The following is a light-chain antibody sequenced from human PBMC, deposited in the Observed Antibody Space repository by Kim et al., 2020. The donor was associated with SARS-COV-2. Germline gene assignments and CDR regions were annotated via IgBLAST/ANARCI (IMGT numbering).Light chain of an antibody. J-gene: IGLJ2*01. CDR1: RSDIGAYDY. V-gene: IGLV2-14*03. CDR3: SSYTSTNNPVV. CDR2: DVS. Sequence: QSALTQPASVSGSPGQSITISCTGTRSDIGAYDYVSWCQQHPGNVPKVIIYDVSNRPSGVSNRFSGSKSGYTASLTISGLQAEDEADYYCSSYTSTNNPVVFGGGTQLTVL.